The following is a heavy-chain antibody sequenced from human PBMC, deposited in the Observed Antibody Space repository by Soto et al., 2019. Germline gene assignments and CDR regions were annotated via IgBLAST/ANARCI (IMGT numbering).Heavy chain of an antibody. V-gene: IGHV2-70*04. CDR3: GGIAYGGNWVDAFVI. J-gene: IGHJ3*02. D-gene: IGHD2-15*01. Sequence: SCPTLVNPTQTLTLTCTFSGFSLSTSGMRVSWIRQPPGKALEWLARIDWDDDKFYSTSLKTRLTISKDTSKNQVVLTMTNMDRGDTATFYCGGIAYGGNWVDAFVIWGQGTMVTVS. CDR1: GFSLSTSGMR. CDR2: IDWDDDK.